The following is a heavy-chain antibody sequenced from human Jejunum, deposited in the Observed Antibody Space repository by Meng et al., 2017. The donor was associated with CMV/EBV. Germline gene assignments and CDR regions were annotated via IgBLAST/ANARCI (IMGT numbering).Heavy chain of an antibody. CDR3: ARDPVLNGLDV. J-gene: IGHJ6*02. CDR1: GFTFSSYS. V-gene: IGHV3-48*04. CDR2: ITSSSSTI. Sequence: CAASGFTFSSYSMNWVRQAPGKGLEWVGYITSSSSTIYYADSVKGRFTISRDNAKNSLYLQINSLRAEDTAVYYCARDPVLNGLDVWGQGATVTV.